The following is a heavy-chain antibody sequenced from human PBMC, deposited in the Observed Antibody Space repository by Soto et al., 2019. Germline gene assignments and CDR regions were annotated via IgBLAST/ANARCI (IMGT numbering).Heavy chain of an antibody. CDR1: GGSINSRSYF. CDR2: INNNAKT. J-gene: IGHJ4*02. CDR3: ARDRYGGFDY. D-gene: IGHD3-9*01. Sequence: QLQLQESGPGQLKPSETLSLTCSVSGGSINSRSYFWGWIRQAPGKGLEWIASINNNAKTYCSPSLXSXLXIXXDTSKNQFSLKLNSVTAADTAVYYCARDRYGGFDYWGLGTLVTVSS. V-gene: IGHV4-39*02.